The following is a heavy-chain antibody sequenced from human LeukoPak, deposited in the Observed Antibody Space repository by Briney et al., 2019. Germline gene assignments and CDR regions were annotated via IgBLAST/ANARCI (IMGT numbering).Heavy chain of an antibody. Sequence: GASVKVSCKASGYTFTSYGISWVRQAPGQGLEWMGWISAYNGNTNYAQKLQGRVTITADKSTSTAYMELSSLRSEDTAVYYCARAFLEWFPRYDAFDIWGQGTMVTVSS. V-gene: IGHV1-18*01. CDR1: GYTFTSYG. D-gene: IGHD3-3*01. CDR3: ARAFLEWFPRYDAFDI. CDR2: ISAYNGNT. J-gene: IGHJ3*02.